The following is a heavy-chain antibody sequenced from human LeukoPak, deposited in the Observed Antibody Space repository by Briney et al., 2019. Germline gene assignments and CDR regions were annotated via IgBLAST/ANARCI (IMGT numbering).Heavy chain of an antibody. CDR3: ARDRGGGDEDFDL. Sequence: TLSLTCTASGGPISSGGYYWSWIRQHPGKGLEWIGYIYYSGSTYYNPSLKSRVTISVDTSKNQFSLKLSSVTAADTAVYYCARDRGGGDEDFDLWGRGTLVTVSS. D-gene: IGHD3-16*01. V-gene: IGHV4-31*03. CDR1: GGPISSGGYY. J-gene: IGHJ2*01. CDR2: IYYSGST.